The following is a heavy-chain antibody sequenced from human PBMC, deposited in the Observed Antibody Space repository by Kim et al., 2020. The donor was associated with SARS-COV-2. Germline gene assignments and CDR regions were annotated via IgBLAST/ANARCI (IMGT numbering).Heavy chain of an antibody. CDR3: ARDLITMIEVQNAFDI. CDR1: GGSISSSSYY. J-gene: IGHJ3*02. Sequence: SETLSLTCTVSGGSISSSSYYWGWIRQPPGKGLEWIGSIYYSGSTYYNPSLKSRVTISVDTSKNQFSLKLSSVTAADTAVYYCARDLITMIEVQNAFDIWGQGTMVTVSS. D-gene: IGHD3-22*01. CDR2: IYYSGST. V-gene: IGHV4-39*07.